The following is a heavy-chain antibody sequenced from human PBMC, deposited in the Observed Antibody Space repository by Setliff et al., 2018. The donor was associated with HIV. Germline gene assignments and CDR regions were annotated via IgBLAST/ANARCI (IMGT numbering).Heavy chain of an antibody. CDR2: INWNGGST. J-gene: IGHJ4*02. Sequence: GGSLRLSCAASGFTFDNYGMTWVRQAPGKGLDWVSGINWNGGSTGYADSVKGRFTISRDNAKNSLHLQMNSLRAEDTALYYCVTVGDYDSSGYYRYWVQGTLVTVSS. D-gene: IGHD3-22*01. CDR3: VTVGDYDSSGYYRY. CDR1: GFTFDNYG. V-gene: IGHV3-20*04.